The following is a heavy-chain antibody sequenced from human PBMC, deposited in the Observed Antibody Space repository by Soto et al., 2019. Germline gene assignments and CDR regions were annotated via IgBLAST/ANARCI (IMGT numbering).Heavy chain of an antibody. CDR3: ARGRRYSGYVLFDY. CDR1: GGSISSYY. J-gene: IGHJ4*02. CDR2: IYTSGST. Sequence: SETLSLTCTVSGGSISSYYWSWLRQPAGRGLEWIGRIYTSGSTNYNPSLKSRVTMSVDTSKNQFSLKLSSVTAADTAVYYCARGRRYSGYVLFDYWGQGTLVTVSS. V-gene: IGHV4-4*07. D-gene: IGHD5-12*01.